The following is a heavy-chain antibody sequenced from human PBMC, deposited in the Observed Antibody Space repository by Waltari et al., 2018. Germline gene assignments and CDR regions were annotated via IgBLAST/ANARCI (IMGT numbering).Heavy chain of an antibody. J-gene: IGHJ2*01. CDR1: DGSIRSYY. D-gene: IGHD2-15*01. Sequence: QVQLQESGPGLVKPSETLSLTCNVSDGSIRSYYWSWIRQSPGKGLEWIGYIYYSGSTNDTPSLKSRVIISVDTSKNQLSLKLSSVTAADTAVYYCARDVTNCRGGNCYSSWYSDLWGRGTLVTVSS. CDR2: IYYSGST. V-gene: IGHV4-59*01. CDR3: ARDVTNCRGGNCYSSWYSDL.